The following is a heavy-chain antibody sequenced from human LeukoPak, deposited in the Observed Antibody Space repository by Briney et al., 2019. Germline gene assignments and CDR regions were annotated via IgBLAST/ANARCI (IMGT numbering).Heavy chain of an antibody. CDR3: AREGGDGYKAGQY. Sequence: SXYIFIDYYXXXXXQAXXQGLXXXGTFNPSDGRATYAQKFQGRITVTRDTSTSTVYMELSRLTSEDTAVYYCAREGGDGYKAGQYWGQGTLVTVSS. V-gene: IGHV1-46*01. CDR1: XYIFIDYY. J-gene: IGHJ4*02. CDR2: FNPSDGRA. D-gene: IGHD5-24*01.